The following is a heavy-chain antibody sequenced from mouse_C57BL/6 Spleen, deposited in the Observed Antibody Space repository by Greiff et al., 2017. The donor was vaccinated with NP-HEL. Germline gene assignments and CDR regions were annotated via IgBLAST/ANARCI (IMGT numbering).Heavy chain of an antibody. CDR1: GYAFSSSW. Sequence: QVQLQQSGPELVKPGASVKISCKASGYAFSSSWMNWVKQRPGKGLEWIGRIYPGDGDTNYNGKFKGKATLTADKSSSTAYMQLSSLTSEDSAVYFCARSYGSQYYFDYWGQGTTLTVSS. V-gene: IGHV1-82*01. J-gene: IGHJ2*01. CDR2: IYPGDGDT. D-gene: IGHD1-1*01. CDR3: ARSYGSQYYFDY.